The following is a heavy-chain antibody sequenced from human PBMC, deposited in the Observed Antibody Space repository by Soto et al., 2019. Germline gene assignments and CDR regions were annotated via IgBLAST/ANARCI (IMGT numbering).Heavy chain of an antibody. CDR2: ISASTRNT. Sequence: QVQLVQSGAEVKKPGASVKVSCQASGYTFTNYAISWVRQAPGQGLEWKGWISASTRNTDQAQNFQGRVTMTIDTSTNTPNMELRSLRSDDTAVYYCARCYCSVGSCYACWHFDLWGRGTLVTVSS. D-gene: IGHD2-15*01. V-gene: IGHV1-18*01. CDR1: GYTFTNYA. CDR3: ARCYCSVGSCYACWHFDL. J-gene: IGHJ2*01.